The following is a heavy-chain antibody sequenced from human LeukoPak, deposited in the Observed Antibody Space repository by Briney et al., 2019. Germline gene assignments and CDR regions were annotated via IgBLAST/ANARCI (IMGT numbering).Heavy chain of an antibody. J-gene: IGHJ6*03. CDR2: IISSSSYI. CDR1: GFTFSSYS. CDR3: AREAYDILTGYTSYYYYMDV. V-gene: IGHV3-21*01. Sequence: GGSLRLSCAASGFTFSSYSMNWVRRAPGKGLEWVSSIISSSSYIYYADSVKGRFTISRDNAKNSLYLQMNSLRAEDTAVYYCAREAYDILTGYTSYYYYMDVWGKGTTVTVSS. D-gene: IGHD3-9*01.